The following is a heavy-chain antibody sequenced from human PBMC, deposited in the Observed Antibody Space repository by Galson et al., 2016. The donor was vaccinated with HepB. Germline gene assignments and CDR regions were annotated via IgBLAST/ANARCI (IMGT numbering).Heavy chain of an antibody. D-gene: IGHD3-22*01. CDR3: ARMQVYDSNAYYSTYFDS. Sequence: PALVKPTQTLTLTCTFSGFSPSTRKMGVNWFRQPPGKALEWLARIDWDDDKYYTTYLKTRLTISKDTSKNQVVLTMTNMDPVDTATYFCARMQVYDSNAYYSTYFDSWGQGSLVTVSS. J-gene: IGHJ4*02. V-gene: IGHV2-70*11. CDR1: GFSPSTRKMG. CDR2: IDWDDDK.